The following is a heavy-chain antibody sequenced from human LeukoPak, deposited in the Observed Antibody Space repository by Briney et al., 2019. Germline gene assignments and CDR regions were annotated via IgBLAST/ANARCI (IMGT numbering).Heavy chain of an antibody. Sequence: PGGSLRLSCAASGFTFSSYGMHWVRQAPGKGLEWMAFIRHDGSNKYYADSVEGRFTISRDNSKNTLYLQMNSLRAEDTAVFYFPEEDGIRYFDWSSYYYGMDVWGQGTTVTVSS. CDR3: PEEDGIRYFDWSSYYYGMDV. V-gene: IGHV3-30*02. CDR2: IRHDGSNK. D-gene: IGHD3-9*01. CDR1: GFTFSSYG. J-gene: IGHJ6*02.